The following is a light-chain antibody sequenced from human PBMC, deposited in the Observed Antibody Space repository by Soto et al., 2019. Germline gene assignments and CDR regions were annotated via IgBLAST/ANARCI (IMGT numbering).Light chain of an antibody. CDR3: QQYGSSPQT. V-gene: IGKV3-20*01. J-gene: IGKJ3*01. CDR2: VAS. Sequence: EIVLTQSPGTLSLSPGERATLSCRASQSVSSSYLAWYQQKPGQAPRLLIYVASSRATGIPDRFSGSGSGTDFTLTISRLEPEDCAVYYCQQYGSSPQTFGPGTKVDIK. CDR1: QSVSSSY.